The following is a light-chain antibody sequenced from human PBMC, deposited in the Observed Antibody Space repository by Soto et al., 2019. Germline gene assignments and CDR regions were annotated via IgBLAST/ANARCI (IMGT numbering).Light chain of an antibody. V-gene: IGKV3-15*01. CDR1: QSINSN. CDR2: AAS. J-gene: IGKJ1*01. CDR3: QHFGT. Sequence: EIVMTQSPATLSVSPGERATLSCRASQSINSNLAWFQQKPGQAPRPLIYAASNRATGIPARFSGSGSETDFTLTISRLEPEDFAVYYCQHFGTFGQGTKVDIK.